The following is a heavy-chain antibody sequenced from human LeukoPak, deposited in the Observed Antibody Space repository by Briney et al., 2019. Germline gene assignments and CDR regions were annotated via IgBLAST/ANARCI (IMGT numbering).Heavy chain of an antibody. J-gene: IGHJ4*02. CDR1: GFTFSSYA. CDR3: ESSLWFGERSFDY. V-gene: IGHV3-30-3*01. Sequence: GGSLRLSCAASGFTFSSYAMHWVRQAPGKGLEWVAVISYDGSNKYYADSVKGRFTIYRDNSKNTLYLQMNSLRAEDTAVYYCESSLWFGERSFDYWGQGTLVTVSS. CDR2: ISYDGSNK. D-gene: IGHD3-10*01.